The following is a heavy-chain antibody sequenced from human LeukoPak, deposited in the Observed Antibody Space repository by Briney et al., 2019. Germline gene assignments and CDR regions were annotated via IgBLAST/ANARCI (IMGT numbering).Heavy chain of an antibody. D-gene: IGHD5-12*01. V-gene: IGHV3-21*01. CDR3: ARENSLGSGYSYFDY. Sequence: GGSLRLSCAASGFTFSSYSMTGVRHARGKGLEWVSSISSSSSYIYYADSVKGRVTISRDNAKNSLYLQMNSLRADVTAVYYCARENSLGSGYSYFDYWGQGNLVTVSS. J-gene: IGHJ4*02. CDR1: GFTFSSYS. CDR2: ISSSSSYI.